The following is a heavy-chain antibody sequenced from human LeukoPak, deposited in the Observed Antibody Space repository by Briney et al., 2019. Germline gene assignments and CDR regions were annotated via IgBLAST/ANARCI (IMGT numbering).Heavy chain of an antibody. Sequence: SVKVSCKASGFTFTSSAMQWVRQARGQRLEWIGWIVVGSGNTNYAQKFQERVTITRDMSTSTVYMELSSLRSEDTAVNYCAAAYYYDSSGYAFDIWGQGTMVTVSS. CDR2: IVVGSGNT. CDR1: GFTFTSSA. D-gene: IGHD3-22*01. CDR3: AAAYYYDSSGYAFDI. V-gene: IGHV1-58*02. J-gene: IGHJ3*02.